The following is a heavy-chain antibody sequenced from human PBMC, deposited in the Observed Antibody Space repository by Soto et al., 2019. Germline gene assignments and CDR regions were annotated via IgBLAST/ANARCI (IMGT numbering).Heavy chain of an antibody. D-gene: IGHD4-17*01. CDR3: ARGTVHFDY. CDR2: IWYAGSNK. Sequence: QVQLVESGGGVVQPGRSLRLSCAASGFTFSTYGMHWVRQAPGKGLEWVAVIWYAGSNKYYADSVKGRFTISGDNSKNTLYLQMNSLRAEDTAVYYCARGTVHFDYWGQGTLVTVSS. CDR1: GFTFSTYG. J-gene: IGHJ4*02. V-gene: IGHV3-33*01.